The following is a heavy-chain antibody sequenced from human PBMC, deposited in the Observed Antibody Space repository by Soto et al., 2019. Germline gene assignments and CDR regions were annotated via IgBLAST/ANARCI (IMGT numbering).Heavy chain of an antibody. CDR3: ARWDCSGGSCYAVGY. Sequence: PSETLSLTCTVSGGSISSGDYYWSWIRQPPGKGLEWIGYIYYSGSTYYNPSLKSRVTISVDTSKNQFSLKLSSVTAADTAVYCCARWDCSGGSCYAVGYWGQGTLVTVSS. J-gene: IGHJ4*02. D-gene: IGHD2-15*01. CDR2: IYYSGST. V-gene: IGHV4-30-4*01. CDR1: GGSISSGDYY.